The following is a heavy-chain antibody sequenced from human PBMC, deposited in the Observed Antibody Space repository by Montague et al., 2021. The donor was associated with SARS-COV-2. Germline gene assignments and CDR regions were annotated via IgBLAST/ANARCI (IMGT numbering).Heavy chain of an antibody. CDR1: GGSFSGYY. Sequence: SETLSLTCAVYGGSFSGYYWSWIRQPPGKGLEWIGEINHSGSTNYNPSLKSRVTISVDTSKNQFSLKLSSVTAADTAVYYCARSGYSSSWYGFRSWFDPWGQGTLVTVTS. CDR3: ARSGYSSSWYGFRSWFDP. CDR2: INHSGST. J-gene: IGHJ5*02. V-gene: IGHV4-34*01. D-gene: IGHD6-13*01.